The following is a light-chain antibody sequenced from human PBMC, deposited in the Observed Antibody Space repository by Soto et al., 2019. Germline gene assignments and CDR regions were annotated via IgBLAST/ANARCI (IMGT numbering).Light chain of an antibody. CDR3: CSYAGSSAVV. V-gene: IGLV2-23*01. Sequence: QSVLTQPASVSGSPGQSITISCTGTSSGVGSYRFVSWYQQHPGKAPKVMIYEATKRPSGVSNRFSGSKSGNTASLTISGLQAEDEAAYYCCSYAGSSAVVFGGGTKLTVL. CDR1: SSGVGSYRF. J-gene: IGLJ2*01. CDR2: EAT.